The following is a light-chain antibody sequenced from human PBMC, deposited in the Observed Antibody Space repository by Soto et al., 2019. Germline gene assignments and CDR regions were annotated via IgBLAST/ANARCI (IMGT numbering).Light chain of an antibody. CDR2: AAS. V-gene: IGKV1-39*01. CDR1: QSISSY. CDR3: QQSYSTPLFT. J-gene: IGKJ3*01. Sequence: DIQMTQSPYSLSASVGDRVTITCRASQSISSYLNWYQQKPGKDPKLLIYAASSLQSGVPSRFSGSGSGTDFTLTISSLQPEDFATYYCQQSYSTPLFTFGPGTKVDIK.